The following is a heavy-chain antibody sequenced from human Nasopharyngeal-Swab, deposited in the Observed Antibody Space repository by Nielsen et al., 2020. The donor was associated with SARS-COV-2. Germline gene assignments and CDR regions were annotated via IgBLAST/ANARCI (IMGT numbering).Heavy chain of an antibody. CDR2: IYSGGST. V-gene: IGHV3-53*01. CDR3: ARVPCSSTSCYVGGYGMDV. Sequence: GGSLRLSCAASGFTVSSNYMSWVRQAPGKGLEWVSVIYSGGSTYYADSVKGRLTISRDNSKNTLYLQMNSLRVEDTAVYYCARVPCSSTSCYVGGYGMDVWGQGTTVTVSS. CDR1: GFTVSSNY. D-gene: IGHD2-2*01. J-gene: IGHJ6*02.